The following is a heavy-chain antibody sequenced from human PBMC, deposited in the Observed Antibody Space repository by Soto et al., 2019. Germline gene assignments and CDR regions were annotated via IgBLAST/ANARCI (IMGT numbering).Heavy chain of an antibody. J-gene: IGHJ5*02. Sequence: QVQLVESGGGVVQPGRSLRLSCAASGFTFSSYGMHWVRQAPGKGLEWVAVISYDGSNKYYADSVKGRFTISRDNSKNTLYLQMNSLRAEDTAVYYCAKDEGSVASKGFDPWGQGTLVTVSS. V-gene: IGHV3-30*18. CDR3: AKDEGSVASKGFDP. CDR2: ISYDGSNK. D-gene: IGHD6-19*01. CDR1: GFTFSSYG.